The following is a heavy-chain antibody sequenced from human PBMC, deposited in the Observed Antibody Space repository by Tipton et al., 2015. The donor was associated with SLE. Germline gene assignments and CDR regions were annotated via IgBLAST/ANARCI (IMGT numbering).Heavy chain of an antibody. Sequence: GSLRLSCAASGFIFSSYAMSWVRQAPGKGLEWVSAISGSGGSTYYADSVKGRFTISRDNSKNTLYLQMNSLRAEDTAVYYCAKDPSTYYYDSSGYYPFDYWGQGTLVTVSS. CDR1: GFIFSSYA. D-gene: IGHD3-22*01. J-gene: IGHJ4*02. CDR3: AKDPSTYYYDSSGYYPFDY. V-gene: IGHV3-23*01. CDR2: ISGSGGST.